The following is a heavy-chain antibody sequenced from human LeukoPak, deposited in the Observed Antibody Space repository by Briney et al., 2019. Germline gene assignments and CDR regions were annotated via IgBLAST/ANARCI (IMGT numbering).Heavy chain of an antibody. Sequence: SETLSLTCTVSGGSTSRYYWSWIRQPPGKGLEWIGYISYSGNTYYNYNPSLKSRVTMSVDTSKNQFSLRLYSVTAADTAVYYCARAAVTGTPLSFDSWGQGTLVTVSS. D-gene: IGHD6-19*01. CDR2: ISYSGNTYY. CDR1: GGSTSRYY. V-gene: IGHV4-59*01. CDR3: ARAAVTGTPLSFDS. J-gene: IGHJ4*02.